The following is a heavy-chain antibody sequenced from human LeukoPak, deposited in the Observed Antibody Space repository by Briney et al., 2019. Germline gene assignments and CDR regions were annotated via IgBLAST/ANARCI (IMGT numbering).Heavy chain of an antibody. CDR3: ARLVPYYYMDV. CDR1: GGFISSSSYY. J-gene: IGHJ6*03. Sequence: PSETLSLTCTVSGGFISSSSYYWGWIRQPPGKGLEWIGSIYYSGSTYYNPSLKSRVTISVDTSKNQFSLKLSSVTAADTAVYYCARLVPYYYMDVWGKGTTVTISS. CDR2: IYYSGST. V-gene: IGHV4-39*01. D-gene: IGHD6-6*01.